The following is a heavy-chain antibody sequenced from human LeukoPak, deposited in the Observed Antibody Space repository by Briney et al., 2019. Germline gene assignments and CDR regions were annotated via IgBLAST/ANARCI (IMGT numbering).Heavy chain of an antibody. J-gene: IGHJ4*02. Sequence: GGSLRLSCAASGFTFSSYSMNWVRQAPGKGLEWVSYISSSSSTIYYADSVKGRFTISRDNAKNSLYLQMNSLRAEDTAVYYCARGSLIAAAGIDYWGQGNLVTVSS. CDR3: ARGSLIAAAGIDY. D-gene: IGHD6-13*01. CDR1: GFTFSSYS. V-gene: IGHV3-48*01. CDR2: ISSSSSTI.